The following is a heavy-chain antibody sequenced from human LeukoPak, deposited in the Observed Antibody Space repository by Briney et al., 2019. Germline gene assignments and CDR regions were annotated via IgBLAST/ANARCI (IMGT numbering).Heavy chain of an antibody. J-gene: IGHJ4*02. D-gene: IGHD6-13*01. V-gene: IGHV4-39*07. CDR3: ARAGGTYSSSWYEEGFDY. CDR2: INHSGST. Sequence: ASETLSLTCTVSGGSISSSSYYWSWIRQPPGKGLEWIGEINHSGSTNYNPSLKSRVTISVDTSKNQFSLKLSSVTAADTAVYYCARAGGTYSSSWYEEGFDYWGQGTLVTVSS. CDR1: GGSISSSSYY.